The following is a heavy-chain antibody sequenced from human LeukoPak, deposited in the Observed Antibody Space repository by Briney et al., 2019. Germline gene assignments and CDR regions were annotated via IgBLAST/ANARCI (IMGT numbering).Heavy chain of an antibody. D-gene: IGHD1-26*01. CDR1: GDSVSSSNAA. CDR3: ARATTTGTYGY. CDR2: TYFRSKWFN. V-gene: IGHV6-1*01. Sequence: SQTLSLTCAISGDSVSSSNAARNWIRQSPSRGLEWLGRTYFRSKWFNDHAPSVKSRVTINPDTSKNQFSLQLNSVTPEDTAVYYCARATTTGTYGYWGQGTLVTDSS. J-gene: IGHJ4*02.